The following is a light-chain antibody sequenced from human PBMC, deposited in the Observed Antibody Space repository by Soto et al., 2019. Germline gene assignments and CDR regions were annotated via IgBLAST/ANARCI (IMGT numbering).Light chain of an antibody. CDR2: SAS. CDR3: QQYNNWPRT. J-gene: IGKJ1*01. CDR1: QSVSSA. V-gene: IGKV3-15*01. Sequence: ELVMTQSPAPLSVSPGERATLSCRASQSVSSALAWYHQKPGQAPRLLIYSASTRATGIPARFSGSGSGTEFTLTINSLQSEDFAVYYCQQYNNWPRTFGQGTKVEIK.